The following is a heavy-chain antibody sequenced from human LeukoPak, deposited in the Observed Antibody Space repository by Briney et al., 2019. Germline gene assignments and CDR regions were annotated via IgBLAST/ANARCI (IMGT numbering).Heavy chain of an antibody. CDR1: GFSISNYN. J-gene: IGHJ4*02. CDR2: ISSSGSYI. D-gene: IGHD3-22*01. CDR3: ARTERDYYYDSSGYLSFDY. Sequence: GGSLRLSCAASGFSISNYNIYWVRQAPGKGLEWVSFISSSGSYIYYADSVKGRFTISRDNAKNSLYLQMNSLRAEDTAVYYCARTERDYYYDSSGYLSFDYWGQGTLVTVSS. V-gene: IGHV3-21*04.